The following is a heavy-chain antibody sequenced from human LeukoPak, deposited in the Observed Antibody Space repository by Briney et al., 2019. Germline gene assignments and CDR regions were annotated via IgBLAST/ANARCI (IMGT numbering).Heavy chain of an antibody. CDR1: GFTFSGYG. Sequence: PGGSVRLSCAASGFTFSGYGMNWVRQAPGKGLEWVSSITSSSSYIYYSDSVKGRFTITRDNTKNSLYLQMKSLRAEDTAVYYCATQDDRAAFDYWGQGTLVTVSS. CDR2: ITSSSSYI. J-gene: IGHJ4*02. CDR3: ATQDDRAAFDY. D-gene: IGHD1-1*01. V-gene: IGHV3-21*01.